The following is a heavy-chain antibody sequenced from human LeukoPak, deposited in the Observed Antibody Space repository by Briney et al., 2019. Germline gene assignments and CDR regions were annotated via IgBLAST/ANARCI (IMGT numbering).Heavy chain of an antibody. CDR2: ISSSSSYI. CDR3: ARENSDYDANAFDI. Sequence: GGSLRLSCAASGFTFSNAWMSWVRQAPGKGLEWVSSISSSSSYIYYADSVKGRFTISRDNAKNSLYLQMNSLRAEDTAVYYCARENSDYDANAFDIWGQGTMVTVSS. CDR1: GFTFSNAW. J-gene: IGHJ3*02. D-gene: IGHD3-22*01. V-gene: IGHV3-21*01.